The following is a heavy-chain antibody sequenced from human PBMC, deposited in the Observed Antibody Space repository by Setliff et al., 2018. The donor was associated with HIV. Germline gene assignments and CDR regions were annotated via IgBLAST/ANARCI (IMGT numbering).Heavy chain of an antibody. CDR2: IYSTGST. CDR3: AKGAGFYGDYTFDY. J-gene: IGHJ4*02. V-gene: IGHV4-59*11. Sequence: SETLSLTCTVSGPSINIHYWSWIRQSPGKGFEWIGYIYSTGSTNYNPSLQSRVTISMVASRNQFSLKVTPVTAADTAVYYCAKGAGFYGDYTFDYWGQGNLVTVSS. CDR1: GPSINIHY. D-gene: IGHD4-17*01.